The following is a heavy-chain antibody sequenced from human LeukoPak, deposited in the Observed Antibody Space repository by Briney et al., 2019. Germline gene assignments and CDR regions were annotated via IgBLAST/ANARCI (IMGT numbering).Heavy chain of an antibody. CDR3: ARQSLVVVPAAMPDYYYYGMDA. CDR2: IIPIFGTA. Sequence: SVKVSCKASGGTFSSYAISWVRQAPGQGLEWMGGIIPIFGTANYAQKFQGRVTITADESTSTAYMELSSLRSEDTAVYYCARQSLVVVPAAMPDYYYYGMDAWGQGTTVTVSS. D-gene: IGHD2-2*01. V-gene: IGHV1-69*13. J-gene: IGHJ6*02. CDR1: GGTFSSYA.